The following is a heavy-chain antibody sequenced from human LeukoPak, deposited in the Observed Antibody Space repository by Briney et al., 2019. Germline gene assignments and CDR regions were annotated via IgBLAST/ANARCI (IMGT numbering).Heavy chain of an antibody. CDR2: INHSGST. D-gene: IGHD6-13*01. J-gene: IGHJ5*02. CDR3: ARMFRSSWYINWFDP. CDR1: GGSFSGYY. Sequence: PSETLSLTCAVYGGSFSGYYWSWIRQPPGKGLEWIGEINHSGSTNCNPSLKSRVTISVDTSKNQFSLKLNFVTAADTAMYYCARMFRSSWYINWFDPWGQGTLVTVSS. V-gene: IGHV4-34*01.